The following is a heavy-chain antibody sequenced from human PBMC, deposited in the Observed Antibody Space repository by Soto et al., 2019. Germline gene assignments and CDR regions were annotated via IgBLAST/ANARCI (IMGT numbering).Heavy chain of an antibody. CDR3: ARRGPGTYFDY. CDR1: RFTFSSYA. CDR2: ISGSGGST. V-gene: IGHV3-23*01. D-gene: IGHD6-13*01. Sequence: EVQLLDSGGGLVQPGGSLRLSCAASRFTFSSYAMNWVRQAPGKGLEWVSVISGSGGSTYYADSVKGRFTISRDSSKNTLYLQMNSLRAEDTAVYYCARRGPGTYFDYWGQGTLVTVSS. J-gene: IGHJ4*02.